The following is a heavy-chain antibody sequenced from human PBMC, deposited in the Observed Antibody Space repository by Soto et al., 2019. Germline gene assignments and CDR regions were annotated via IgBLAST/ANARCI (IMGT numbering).Heavy chain of an antibody. V-gene: IGHV1-18*04. Sequence: GASVKVSCKASGYTFTSYGISWVRQAPGQGLEWMGWISAYNGNTNYAQKLQGRVTMTTDTSTSTAYMELRSLRSDDTAVYYCARGLIWFGELFLNAFDIWGQGTMVTVSS. J-gene: IGHJ3*02. D-gene: IGHD3-10*01. CDR2: ISAYNGNT. CDR3: ARGLIWFGELFLNAFDI. CDR1: GYTFTSYG.